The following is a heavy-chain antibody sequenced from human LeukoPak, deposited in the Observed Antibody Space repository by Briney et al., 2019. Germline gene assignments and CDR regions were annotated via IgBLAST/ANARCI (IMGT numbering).Heavy chain of an antibody. D-gene: IGHD3-10*01. J-gene: IGHJ4*02. Sequence: GGSLRLSCAASGFTFSSYAMHWVRQAPGKGLEWVAVISYDGSNKYYADSVKGRFTISRDNSKNTLYLQMNSLRAEDTAVYYCARDPKSFTMVRGVLDYWGQGALVTVSS. CDR1: GFTFSSYA. V-gene: IGHV3-30-3*01. CDR2: ISYDGSNK. CDR3: ARDPKSFTMVRGVLDY.